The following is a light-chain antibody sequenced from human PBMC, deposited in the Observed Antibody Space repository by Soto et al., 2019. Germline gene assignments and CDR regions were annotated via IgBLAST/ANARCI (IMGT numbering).Light chain of an antibody. CDR3: QQYYNIPYT. CDR1: QTVLYSSNNKNY. J-gene: IGKJ2*01. CDR2: WAS. Sequence: DIVMTQSPDFLPVSLGERATINCRSSQTVLYSSNNKNYVAWYQQKPGQPPELLFYWASTRESGVPDRFSGSGSGTDFTLTISSLQAEDVAVYYCQQYYNIPYTFVQGTKLEIK. V-gene: IGKV4-1*01.